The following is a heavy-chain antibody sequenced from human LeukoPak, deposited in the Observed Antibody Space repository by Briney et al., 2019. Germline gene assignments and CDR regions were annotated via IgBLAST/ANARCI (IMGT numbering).Heavy chain of an antibody. D-gene: IGHD2-8*01. Sequence: ASVKVSCKASGYTFTSYYMHLVRQAPGQGLEWMGIINPSGGSTSYAQKFQGRVTMTRDTSTSTVYMELSSLRSEDTAVYYCARGANYCTNGVCSLFYWGQGTLVTVSS. V-gene: IGHV1-46*01. J-gene: IGHJ4*02. CDR2: INPSGGST. CDR1: GYTFTSYY. CDR3: ARGANYCTNGVCSLFY.